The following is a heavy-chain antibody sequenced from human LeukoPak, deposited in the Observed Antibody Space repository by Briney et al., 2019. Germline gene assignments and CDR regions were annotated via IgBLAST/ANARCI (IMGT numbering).Heavy chain of an antibody. CDR1: GFTVSSNY. J-gene: IGHJ6*02. CDR2: IYSGGST. CDR3: ATDPQTAVYGMDV. Sequence: GGSLRLSCAASGFTVSSNYMSGVRQAPGKGLEWVSVIYSGGSTYYADSVKGRFTISRDNSKNTLYLQMNSLRSEDTAVYYCATDPQTAVYGMDVWGQGTTVTVSS. D-gene: IGHD5-18*01. V-gene: IGHV3-53*05.